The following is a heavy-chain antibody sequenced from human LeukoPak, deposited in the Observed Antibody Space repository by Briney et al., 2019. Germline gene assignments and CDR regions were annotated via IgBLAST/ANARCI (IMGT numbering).Heavy chain of an antibody. CDR2: INHSGST. CDR3: ARGSVYCHVACAAAFDI. J-gene: IGHJ3*02. CDR1: GGSFSGYY. V-gene: IGHV4-34*01. D-gene: IGHD3-10*02. Sequence: SETLSLTCAVYGGSFSGYYWSWIRQPPGKGLEWIGEINHSGSTNYNPSLKSRVTISVDTSKNQFSLKLSSVTAADTAVYYCARGSVYCHVACAAAFDIWGQGTMVTVSS.